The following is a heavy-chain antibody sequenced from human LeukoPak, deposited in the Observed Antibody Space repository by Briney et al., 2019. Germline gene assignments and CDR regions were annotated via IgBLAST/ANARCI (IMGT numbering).Heavy chain of an antibody. CDR3: AKASDFDSSGFPIDVFDF. V-gene: IGHV3-23*01. Sequence: PGGSLRLSCAASGFTFSTFDMSWVRRAPGKGLQWVSTISGAGGTTLFADSVKGRFSISRDNSNNKVFPQMNSLRVEDTAVYYCAKASDFDSSGFPIDVFDFWGQGLLVSVAS. J-gene: IGHJ4*02. CDR2: ISGAGGTT. D-gene: IGHD3-22*01. CDR1: GFTFSTFD.